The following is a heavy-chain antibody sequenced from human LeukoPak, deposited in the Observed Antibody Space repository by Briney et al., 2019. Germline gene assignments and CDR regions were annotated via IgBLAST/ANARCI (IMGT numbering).Heavy chain of an antibody. D-gene: IGHD3-16*01. CDR2: IWYDGSKK. CDR3: ARDYGGFDY. V-gene: IGHV3-33*01. Sequence: GRSLRLSCAASGFTFSNYGMHWVRQAPGQGLEWVAVIWYDGSKKYYADSVKGRFTISRDNSKNTLYLRMNSLRAEDTAVYYCARDYGGFDYWGQGTLVTVSS. CDR1: GFTFSNYG. J-gene: IGHJ4*02.